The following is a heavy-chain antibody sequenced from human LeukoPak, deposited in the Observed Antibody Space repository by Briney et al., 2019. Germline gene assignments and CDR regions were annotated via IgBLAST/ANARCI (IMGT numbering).Heavy chain of an antibody. CDR1: GSTFSSYA. CDR2: ISGSGGST. Sequence: GGSLRLSCAASGSTFSSYAMSWVRQAPGKGLEWVSAISGSGGSTYYADSVKGRFTISRDNSKNTLYLQMNSLRAEDTAVYYCAKASSGYSSGWYEGGDYGMDVWGQGTTVTVSS. CDR3: AKASSGYSSGWYEGGDYGMDV. D-gene: IGHD6-19*01. J-gene: IGHJ6*02. V-gene: IGHV3-23*01.